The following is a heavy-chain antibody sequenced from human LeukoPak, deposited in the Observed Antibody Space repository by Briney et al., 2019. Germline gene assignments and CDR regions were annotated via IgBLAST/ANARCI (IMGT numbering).Heavy chain of an antibody. Sequence: GGSLRLSCAASGFTFSSHDMHWVRQAPGKGLEWVSSTTSKNEIHNADSVKGRFTISRDNAKNSLYLQMNSLRAEDTAVYYCAKDASQYYYYGMDVWGQGTTVTVSS. CDR1: GFTFSSHD. V-gene: IGHV3-21*04. J-gene: IGHJ6*02. CDR2: TTSKNEI. CDR3: AKDASQYYYYGMDV.